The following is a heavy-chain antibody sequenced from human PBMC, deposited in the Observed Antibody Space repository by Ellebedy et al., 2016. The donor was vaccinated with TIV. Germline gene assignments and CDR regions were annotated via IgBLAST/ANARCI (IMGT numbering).Heavy chain of an antibody. D-gene: IGHD6-13*01. CDR2: IKQDGSEK. CDR3: ARDSSSWSRVYFDL. V-gene: IGHV3-7*01. CDR1: GFSFNGYW. Sequence: PGGSLRLSCAASGFSFNGYWMSWVRQAPGKGLEWVANIKQDGSEKYYVDSVKGRFSISRANAKNSLYLQMNSLRAEDTAVYYCARDSSSWSRVYFDLWGQGTLVTVSS. J-gene: IGHJ4*02.